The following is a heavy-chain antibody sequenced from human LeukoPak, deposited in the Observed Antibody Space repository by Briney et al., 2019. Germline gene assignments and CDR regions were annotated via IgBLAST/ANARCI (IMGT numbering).Heavy chain of an antibody. J-gene: IGHJ6*02. CDR1: GYTFTSYD. Sequence: ASVKVSCKASGYTFTSYDINWVRQATGQGLEWMGWMNPNSGNTVYAQKFQGRVTMTRNTSISTAYMELSSLRSEDTAVYYCARGPYSSSWYDHFYGMDVWGQGTTVTVSS. CDR2: MNPNSGNT. V-gene: IGHV1-8*01. CDR3: ARGPYSSSWYDHFYGMDV. D-gene: IGHD6-13*01.